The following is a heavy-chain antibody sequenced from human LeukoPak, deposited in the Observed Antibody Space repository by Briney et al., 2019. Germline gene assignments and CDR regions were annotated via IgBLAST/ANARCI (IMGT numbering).Heavy chain of an antibody. CDR3: AKDRGYLDV. CDR2: ISGSGGDT. V-gene: IGHV3-23*01. J-gene: IGHJ6*02. D-gene: IGHD2-15*01. CDR1: GLTFSSYA. Sequence: GGSLRLSCAASGLTFSSYAMRWVRQAPGKGLEWVSVISGSGGDTYYADSVKGRFTISRDNSKNTLYLQMNSLRAEDTAVYYCAKDRGYLDVWGQGTTVTVSS.